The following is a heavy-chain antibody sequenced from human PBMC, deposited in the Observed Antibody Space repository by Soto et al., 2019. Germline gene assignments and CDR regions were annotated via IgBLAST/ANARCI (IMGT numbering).Heavy chain of an antibody. CDR3: ARGYGAPADYFQH. Sequence: ASVKVSCKASGYTFTGYYMHWVRQAPGQRLEWMGWINAGNGNTKYSQKFQGRVTITRDTSASTAYMELSSLRSEDTAVYYCARGYGAPADYFQHWGQGTLVTVSS. V-gene: IGHV1-3*01. D-gene: IGHD3-16*01. CDR1: GYTFTGYY. CDR2: INAGNGNT. J-gene: IGHJ1*01.